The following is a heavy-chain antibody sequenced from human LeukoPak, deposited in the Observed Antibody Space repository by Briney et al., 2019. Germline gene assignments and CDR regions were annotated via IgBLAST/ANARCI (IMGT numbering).Heavy chain of an antibody. D-gene: IGHD5-18*01. Sequence: GGSLRLSCAVSGFTVSSNYMSWVRQAPGKGLEWVSVIYSGGSTYYADSVKGRFTISRDNSKNTLYLQMNSLRAEDTAVYYCARTGYSYGPSYFDYWGQGTLVTVSS. CDR3: ARTGYSYGPSYFDY. V-gene: IGHV3-66*01. J-gene: IGHJ4*02. CDR1: GFTVSSNY. CDR2: IYSGGST.